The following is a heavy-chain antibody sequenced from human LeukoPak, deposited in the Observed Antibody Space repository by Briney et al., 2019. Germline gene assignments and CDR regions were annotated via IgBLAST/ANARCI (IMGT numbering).Heavy chain of an antibody. D-gene: IGHD6-13*01. V-gene: IGHV1-2*04. J-gene: IGHJ4*02. Sequence: ASVKVSCKASGYTFTGYYMHWVRQAPGQGLEWMGWINPNSGGPNYAQKFQGWVTMTRDTSISTAYMELSRLRSDDTAVYYCARAEDSSSWYWYNWGQGTLVTVSS. CDR2: INPNSGGP. CDR1: GYTFTGYY. CDR3: ARAEDSSSWYWYN.